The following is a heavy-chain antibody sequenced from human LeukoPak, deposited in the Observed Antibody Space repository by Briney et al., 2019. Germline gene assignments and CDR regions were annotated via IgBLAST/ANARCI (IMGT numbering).Heavy chain of an antibody. V-gene: IGHV4-34*01. CDR1: GGSFSGYY. Sequence: SETLSLTCAVYGGSFSGYYWSWIRQPPGKGLEWIGEINHSGSTNYNPSLKSRVTISVDTSKNQLSLKLSSVTAADTAVYYCAASYGSGIFDYWGQGTLVTVSS. D-gene: IGHD3-10*01. J-gene: IGHJ4*02. CDR3: AASYGSGIFDY. CDR2: INHSGST.